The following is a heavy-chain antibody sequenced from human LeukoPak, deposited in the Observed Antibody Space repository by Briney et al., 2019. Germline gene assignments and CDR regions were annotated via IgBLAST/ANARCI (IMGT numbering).Heavy chain of an antibody. J-gene: IGHJ4*02. CDR1: GFTFSSYA. V-gene: IGHV3-23*01. CDR3: AVSSGSYYNPFDY. D-gene: IGHD3-10*01. Sequence: GGSLRLSCAGSGFTFSSYAMSRVRQAPGKGLEWVSAIGGSGGSTYYADSVKGRFTISRDNSKNTLYLQMNSLRAEDTAVYYCAVSSGSYYNPFDYWGQGTLVTVSS. CDR2: IGGSGGST.